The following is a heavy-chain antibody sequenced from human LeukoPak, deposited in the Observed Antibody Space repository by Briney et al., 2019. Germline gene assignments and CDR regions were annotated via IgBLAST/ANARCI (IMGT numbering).Heavy chain of an antibody. J-gene: IGHJ5*02. CDR2: IYTSGST. V-gene: IGHV4-4*07. CDR3: ARDARGAYDFWSGSSHNWFDP. Sequence: SETLSLTCSVSGDSISRNYWSWIRQPAGKGLEWIGRIYTSGSTNYNPSLKSRVTMSVDTSKNQFSLKLSSVTAADTAVYYCARDARGAYDFWSGSSHNWFDPWGQGTLVTVSS. CDR1: GDSISRNY. D-gene: IGHD3-3*01.